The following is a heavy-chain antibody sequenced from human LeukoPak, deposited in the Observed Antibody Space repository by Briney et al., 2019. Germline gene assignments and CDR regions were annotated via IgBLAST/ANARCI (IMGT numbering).Heavy chain of an antibody. CDR2: VDPDDGET. CDR3: ATTMVRGVIRFDP. Sequence: ATVKISCKVSGYTFTDYYMHWVQQAPGKGLEWMGLVDPDDGETIYAEKFQGRVTITADTSTDTAYMELSSLRSEDTAVYYCATTMVRGVIRFDPWGQGTLVTVSS. J-gene: IGHJ5*02. D-gene: IGHD3-10*01. V-gene: IGHV1-69-2*01. CDR1: GYTFTDYY.